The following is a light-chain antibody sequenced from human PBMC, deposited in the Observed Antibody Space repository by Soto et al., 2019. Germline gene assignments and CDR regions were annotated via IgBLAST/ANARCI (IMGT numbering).Light chain of an antibody. CDR2: DVS. V-gene: IGKV1-5*01. Sequence: DIQMTQSPSTLSASVGDRVTISCRASQSINNWLAWYQQKPGKAPKLLIYDVSTLESGVPSRFSGSGSGTEFPLTISSLPPDDFATYYCQQYNGYSQYSFGQGTKLEIK. CDR1: QSINNW. CDR3: QQYNGYSQYS. J-gene: IGKJ2*01.